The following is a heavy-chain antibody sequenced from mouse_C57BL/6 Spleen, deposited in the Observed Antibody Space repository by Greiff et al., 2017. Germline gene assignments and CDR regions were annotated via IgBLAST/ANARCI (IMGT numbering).Heavy chain of an antibody. CDR2: IYPGDGDT. Sequence: VKLQESGAELVKPGASVKISCKASGYAFSSYWMNWVKQRPGKGLEWIGQIYPGDGDTNYNGKFKGKATLTADKSSSTAYMQLSSLTSEDSAVYFCARSIGITTVVATRAMDYWGQGTSVTVSS. CDR1: GYAFSSYW. D-gene: IGHD1-1*01. J-gene: IGHJ4*01. V-gene: IGHV1-80*01. CDR3: ARSIGITTVVATRAMDY.